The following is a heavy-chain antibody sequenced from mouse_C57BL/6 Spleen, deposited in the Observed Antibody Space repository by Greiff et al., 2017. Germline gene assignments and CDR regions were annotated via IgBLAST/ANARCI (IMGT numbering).Heavy chain of an antibody. CDR3: AIGDYEGGFAY. CDR2: IHPSDSDT. V-gene: IGHV1-74*01. CDR1: GYTFTSYW. J-gene: IGHJ3*01. D-gene: IGHD2-4*01. Sequence: QVQLQQPGAELVKPGASVKVSCKASGYTFTSYWMHWVKQRPGQGLEWIGRIHPSDSDTNFNQQFKGKATLTVDKSSSTAYMQLSSLTTVDSAVNYCAIGDYEGGFAYWGQGTLVTVSA.